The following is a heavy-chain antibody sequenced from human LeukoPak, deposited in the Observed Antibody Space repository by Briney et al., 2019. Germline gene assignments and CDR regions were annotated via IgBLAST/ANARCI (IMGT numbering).Heavy chain of an antibody. CDR3: ARAPTNWVYFDS. J-gene: IGHJ4*02. D-gene: IGHD7-27*01. V-gene: IGHV3-74*01. Sequence: PGGSLRLSCAASGFTFSNAWMSWVRQAPGKGLVWVSRINSDGSSTTYADSVKGRFAISRDNAKNTLFLQVSSLRAEDTAVYYCARAPTNWVYFDSWGQGTLVTVSS. CDR1: GFTFSNAW. CDR2: INSDGSST.